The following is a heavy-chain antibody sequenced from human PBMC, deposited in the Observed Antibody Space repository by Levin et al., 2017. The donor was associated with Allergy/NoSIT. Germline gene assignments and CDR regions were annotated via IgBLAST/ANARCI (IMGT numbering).Heavy chain of an antibody. D-gene: IGHD3-9*01. Sequence: SVKVSCKASGFTFTSSAMQWVRQARGQRLEWIGWIVVGSGNTNYAQKFQERVTITRDMSTSTAYMELSSLRSEDTAVYYCAAGLVRYFDWSLDYWGQGTLVTVSS. CDR3: AAGLVRYFDWSLDY. CDR2: IVVGSGNT. CDR1: GFTFTSSA. V-gene: IGHV1-58*02. J-gene: IGHJ4*02.